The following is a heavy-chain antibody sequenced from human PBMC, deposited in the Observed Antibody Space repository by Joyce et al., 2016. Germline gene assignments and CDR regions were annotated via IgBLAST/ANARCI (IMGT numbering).Heavy chain of an antibody. CDR1: GGTFSSYN. CDR3: VRVVSGSYYFVMDV. V-gene: IGHV1-69*01. J-gene: IGHJ6*02. Sequence: QVQLLQSGAEVKKPGSSVNVSCKASGGTFSSYNISWVRQAPGQGLEWMGGIMPIVGTANIAQKFQGRLTITADESSSTAYMELSSLRSEDTAVYYCVRVVSGSYYFVMDVWGQGTTVTVSS. D-gene: IGHD3-10*01. CDR2: IMPIVGTA.